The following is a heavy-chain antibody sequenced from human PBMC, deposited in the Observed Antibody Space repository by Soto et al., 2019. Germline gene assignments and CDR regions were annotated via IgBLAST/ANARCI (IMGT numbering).Heavy chain of an antibody. J-gene: IGHJ5*02. CDR3: AARDSSSPRRLIAVAGTRGWFDP. Sequence: QVQLQESGPGLVKPSETLSLTCTVSGGSVSSGSYYWSWIRQPPGKGLEWIGYIYYRGSTNYNPSLKSRVTISVDTSKNQFSLKLSSVTAADTAVYYCAARDSSSPRRLIAVAGTRGWFDPWGQGTLVTVSS. CDR2: IYYRGST. D-gene: IGHD6-19*01. CDR1: GGSVSSGSYY. V-gene: IGHV4-61*01.